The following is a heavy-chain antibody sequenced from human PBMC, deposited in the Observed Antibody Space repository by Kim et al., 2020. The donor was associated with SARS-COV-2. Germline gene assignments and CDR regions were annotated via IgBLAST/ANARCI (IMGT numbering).Heavy chain of an antibody. D-gene: IGHD3-10*01. Sequence: GGSLRLSCAASGFTFSNAWMSWVRQAPGKGLEWVGRIKSKTDGGTTDYAAPVKGRFTISRDDSKNTLYLQMNSLKTEDTAVYYCTTDGQGITMVRGVITYYYYGMDVWGQGTTVTVSS. V-gene: IGHV3-15*01. CDR1: GFTFSNAW. CDR3: TTDGQGITMVRGVITYYYYGMDV. J-gene: IGHJ6*02. CDR2: IKSKTDGGTT.